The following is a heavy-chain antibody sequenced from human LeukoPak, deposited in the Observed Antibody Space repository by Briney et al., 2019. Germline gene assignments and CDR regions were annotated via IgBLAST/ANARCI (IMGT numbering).Heavy chain of an antibody. CDR1: GFTFSSYA. CDR2: ISYDGSNK. J-gene: IGHJ4*02. CDR3: ARDQVFRSGWYRGFDY. Sequence: PGGSLRLSCAASGFTFSSYAMHWVRQAPGKGLEWVAVISYDGSNKYYADSVKGRFTISRDNSKNTLYLQMNSLRAEDTAVYYCARDQVFRSGWYRGFDYWGQGTLVTVSS. D-gene: IGHD6-19*01. V-gene: IGHV3-30*04.